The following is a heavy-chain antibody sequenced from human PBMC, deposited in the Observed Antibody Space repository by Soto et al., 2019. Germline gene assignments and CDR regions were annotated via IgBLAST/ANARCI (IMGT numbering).Heavy chain of an antibody. CDR2: IYYSGST. CDR3: ARDYRYCSSTSCYESFDY. CDR1: GGSISSYY. J-gene: IGHJ4*02. V-gene: IGHV4-59*01. Sequence: SETLSLTCTVSGGSISSYYWSWIRQPPGKGMEWIGYIYYSGSTNYNPSLKSRVTMSVDTSKNQFSLKLSSVTAADTAVYFCARDYRYCSSTSCYESFDYWGQGTLVTSPQ. D-gene: IGHD2-2*01.